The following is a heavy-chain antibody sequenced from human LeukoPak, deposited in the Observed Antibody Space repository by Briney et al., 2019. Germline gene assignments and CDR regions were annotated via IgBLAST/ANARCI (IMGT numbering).Heavy chain of an antibody. CDR1: SGSISSGSSY. J-gene: IGHJ4*02. D-gene: IGHD3-9*01. V-gene: IGHV4-61*09. CDR2: IYTSGST. Sequence: SETLSLTCSVSSGSISSGSSYWNWIRQPAGKGLEWIGHIYTSGSTHYNPSLKSRATISADTSKDQFSLNLSSVAAADTAVYFCARGGDYDVLTGYHYYFDYWGQGTLVTVSS. CDR3: ARGGDYDVLTGYHYYFDY.